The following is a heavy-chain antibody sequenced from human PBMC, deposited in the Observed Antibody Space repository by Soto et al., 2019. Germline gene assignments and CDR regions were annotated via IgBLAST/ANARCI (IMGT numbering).Heavy chain of an antibody. J-gene: IGHJ4*02. CDR3: AKARYCSGGSCHDY. Sequence: PGGSLRLSCATSGFTFSTYSMNWVRQAPGKGLEWISSISSSSSYIYYADSVKGRFTISRDNAKNSLYLQMNSLRAEDTAVYYCAKARYCSGGSCHDYWGQGTLVTVSS. D-gene: IGHD2-15*01. CDR2: ISSSSSYI. V-gene: IGHV3-21*01. CDR1: GFTFSTYS.